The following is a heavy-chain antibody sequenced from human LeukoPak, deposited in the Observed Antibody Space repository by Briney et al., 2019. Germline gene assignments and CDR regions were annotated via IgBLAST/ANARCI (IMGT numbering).Heavy chain of an antibody. V-gene: IGHV3-15*01. CDR2: IKSKTDGGTT. CDR1: GSTFRNAW. J-gene: IGHJ6*02. CDR3: TTEEVAARPRSYGVDV. Sequence: GGSLRLSCAASGSTFRNAWMSWVRQAPGKGLEWVGRIKSKTDGGTTDYAAPVKGRFSISRDDSKDTLYLQMNSLTTEDTAVYYCTTEEVAARPRSYGVDVWGQGTTVTVSS. D-gene: IGHD6-6*01.